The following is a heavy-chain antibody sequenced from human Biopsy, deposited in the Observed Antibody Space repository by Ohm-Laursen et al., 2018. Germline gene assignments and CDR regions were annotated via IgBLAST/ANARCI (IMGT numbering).Heavy chain of an antibody. V-gene: IGHV3-7*01. J-gene: IGHJ3*01. D-gene: IGHD2/OR15-2a*01. CDR2: IKRDGSQS. Sequence: SLRLSCSASGFTFSTYWMTCVRQAPGKGLEWVANIKRDGSQSNHADSVKGRFTISRDNAKNSLYLQMNSLRAEDTAVYYCTRDTTYYAGTTYYDALDVWGQGTTVTVSS. CDR3: TRDTTYYAGTTYYDALDV. CDR1: GFTFSTYW.